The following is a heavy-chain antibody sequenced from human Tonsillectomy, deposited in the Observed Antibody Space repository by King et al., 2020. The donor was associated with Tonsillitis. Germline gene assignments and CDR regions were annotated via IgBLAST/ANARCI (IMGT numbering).Heavy chain of an antibody. V-gene: IGHV3-30-3*01. CDR3: ARERTSYYYDIIHYYYYGMDV. D-gene: IGHD3-22*01. CDR1: GFTFSSYA. CDR2: ISYDGSNK. J-gene: IGHJ6*02. Sequence: QLVQSGGGVVQPGRSLRLSCAASGFTFSSYAMHWVRQAPGKGLEWVALISYDGSNKHYADSVKGRFTISRDNSKNTLYLQMNSLRAEDTAVYYCARERTSYYYDIIHYYYYGMDVWGQGTTVTVSS.